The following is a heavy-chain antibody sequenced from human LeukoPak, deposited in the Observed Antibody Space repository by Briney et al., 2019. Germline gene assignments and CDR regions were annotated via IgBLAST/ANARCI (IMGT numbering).Heavy chain of an antibody. J-gene: IGHJ4*02. V-gene: IGHV4-34*01. D-gene: IGHD6-19*01. Sequence: SETLSLTCAVYGGSFSGYYWSWICQPPGKGLEWIGEINHSGSTNYNPSLKSRVTISVDTSKNQFSLKLSSVTAADTAVYYCARGRVRIAVAVDYFDYWGQGTLVTVSS. CDR1: GGSFSGYY. CDR3: ARGRVRIAVAVDYFDY. CDR2: INHSGST.